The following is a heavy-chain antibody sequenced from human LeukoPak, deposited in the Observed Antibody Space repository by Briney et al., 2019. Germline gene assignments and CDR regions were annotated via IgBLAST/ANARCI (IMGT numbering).Heavy chain of an antibody. CDR2: INHSGST. CDR3: AVGTAPTPDY. J-gene: IGHJ4*02. Sequence: SETLSLTCAVYGGSFSGYYWSWIRQPPGKGLEWIGKINHSGSTNYNPSLKSRVTISVDTSKNQFSLKLSSVTAADTAVYYCAVGTAPTPDYWGQGTLVTVSS. CDR1: GGSFSGYY. D-gene: IGHD5-18*01. V-gene: IGHV4-34*01.